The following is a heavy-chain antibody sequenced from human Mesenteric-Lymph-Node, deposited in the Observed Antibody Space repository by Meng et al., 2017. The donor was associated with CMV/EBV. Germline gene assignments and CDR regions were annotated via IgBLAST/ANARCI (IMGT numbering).Heavy chain of an antibody. CDR3: ARGAVGYCSSTSCYTDYFDY. Sequence: SGSYYWSWIRQPPGKGLEWIGYIYYSGSTNYNPSLKSRVTISVDTSKNQFSLKLSSVTAADTAVYYCARGAVGYCSSTSCYTDYFDYWGQGTLVTVSS. V-gene: IGHV4-61*01. D-gene: IGHD2-2*02. CDR1: SGSYY. J-gene: IGHJ4*02. CDR2: IYYSGST.